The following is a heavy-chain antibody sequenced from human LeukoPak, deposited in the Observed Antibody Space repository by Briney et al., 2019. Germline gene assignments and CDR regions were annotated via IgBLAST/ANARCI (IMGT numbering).Heavy chain of an antibody. CDR2: IYYSGIT. CDR3: AREFLGQLTDY. V-gene: IGHV4-30-4*08. Sequence: LRLSCAASGFTFSSYAMSWIRQPPGKGLEWIGYIYYSGITYYNPSLKSRVTISVDTSKNQFSLKLSSVTAADTAVYYCAREFLGQLTDYWGQGTLVTVSS. D-gene: IGHD7-27*01. J-gene: IGHJ4*02. CDR1: GFTFSSYA.